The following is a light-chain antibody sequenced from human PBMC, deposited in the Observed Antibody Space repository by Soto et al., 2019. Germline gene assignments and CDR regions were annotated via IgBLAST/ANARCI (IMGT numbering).Light chain of an antibody. CDR2: DVS. Sequence: QLVLTQPPSVSGSPGQSVTISCTGTSSDVGSSNGVSWYQQPPGTAPKLMIYDVSNRPSGVPDRFSGSKSGNTASLTISGLQAEDEADYYCSSYTSTSTDIFGTGTKLTVL. J-gene: IGLJ1*01. V-gene: IGLV2-18*02. CDR1: SSDVGSSNG. CDR3: SSYTSTSTDI.